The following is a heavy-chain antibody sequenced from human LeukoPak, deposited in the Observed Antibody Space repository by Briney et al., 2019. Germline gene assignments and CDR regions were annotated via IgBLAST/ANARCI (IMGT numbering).Heavy chain of an antibody. CDR1: GGTFSSYA. CDR3: AREVVVAATPYYYYYGMDV. Sequence: ASVKVSCKASGGTFSSYAISWVRQAPGQGLEWMGGIIPIFGTANYAQKFQGRVTITADESTSTAYMELSSLRSEDTAVYYCAREVVVAATPYYYYYGMDVWGQGTTVTVSS. CDR2: IIPIFGTA. D-gene: IGHD2-15*01. J-gene: IGHJ6*02. V-gene: IGHV1-69*13.